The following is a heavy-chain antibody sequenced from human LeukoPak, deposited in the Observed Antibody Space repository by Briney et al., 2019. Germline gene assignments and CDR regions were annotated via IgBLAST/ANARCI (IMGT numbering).Heavy chain of an antibody. CDR1: GYTFTSHA. J-gene: IGHJ4*02. V-gene: IGHV1-18*01. CDR2: ISVYNGNT. CDR3: ARGVAAAEYYFDY. D-gene: IGHD6-13*01. Sequence: ASVKVSCKASGYTFTSHAISWVRQAPGQGLQWVGWISVYNGNTNYAQKLEGRVTMTTDTSTSTAYMELRSLRSDDTAVYYCARGVAAAEYYFDYWGQGTLVTVSS.